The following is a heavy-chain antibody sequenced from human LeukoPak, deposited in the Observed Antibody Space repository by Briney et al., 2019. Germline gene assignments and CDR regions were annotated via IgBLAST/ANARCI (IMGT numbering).Heavy chain of an antibody. CDR1: GFTLSSYA. CDR2: ISGSGDNT. V-gene: IGHV3-23*01. Sequence: GGSLRLSCAASGFTLSSYAMSWVRQAPGKGLEWVSAISGSGDNTYYADSMKGRFTISRDNSKNTLSLQMNSLRAEDTAVYYCAKASYYYDSSDRFDYWGQGTLVTVSS. J-gene: IGHJ4*02. CDR3: AKASYYYDSSDRFDY. D-gene: IGHD3-22*01.